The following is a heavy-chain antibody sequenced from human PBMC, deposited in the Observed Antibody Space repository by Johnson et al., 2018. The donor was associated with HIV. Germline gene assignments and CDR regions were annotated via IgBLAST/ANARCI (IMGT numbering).Heavy chain of an antibody. CDR3: AKQETSPAAGTFGACDI. Sequence: VQLVESGGGLVQPGGSLRLSCVASGFTFSSNALNWFRQAPGKGLEWVSVISGSGDSTGHADSVKGRFTISRDNSKNTLFLPMNSLRAEDTAVYYCAKQETSPAAGTFGACDIWGQGTMVTVSS. CDR1: GFTFSSNA. D-gene: IGHD6-13*01. CDR2: ISGSGDST. V-gene: IGHV3-23*04. J-gene: IGHJ3*02.